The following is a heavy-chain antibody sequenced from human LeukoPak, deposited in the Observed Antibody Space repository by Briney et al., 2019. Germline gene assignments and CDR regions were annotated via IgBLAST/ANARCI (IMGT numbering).Heavy chain of an antibody. V-gene: IGHV4-4*07. CDR2: IYTSGST. CDR1: GGSISSYY. CDR3: ARGSYIVVVVAATKAQAFDY. Sequence: PSETLSLTCTVSGGSISSYYWSWIRQPAGKGLEWIGRIYTSGSTNYNPSLKSRVTISVDTSKNQFSLKLSSVTAADTAVYYCARGSYIVVVVAATKAQAFDYWGQGTLVTVSS. J-gene: IGHJ4*02. D-gene: IGHD2-15*01.